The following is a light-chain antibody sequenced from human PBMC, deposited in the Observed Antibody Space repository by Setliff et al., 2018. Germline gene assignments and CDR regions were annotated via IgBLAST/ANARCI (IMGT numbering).Light chain of an antibody. CDR1: SSDVGAYNY. CDR2: DVS. CDR3: CSHTTSSSWV. J-gene: IGLJ3*02. V-gene: IGLV2-14*03. Sequence: SALAQPASVSGSAGQSITISCTGTSSDVGAYNYVSWYQHYSGKAPKFVIYDVSNRPSGVSNRFSGSKSGNTASLTISGLQAEDEADYYCCSHTTSSSWVFGGGTKGTV.